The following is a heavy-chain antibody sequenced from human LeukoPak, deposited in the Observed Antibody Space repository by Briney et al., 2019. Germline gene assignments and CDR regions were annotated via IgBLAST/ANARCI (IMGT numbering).Heavy chain of an antibody. CDR1: GFTVSSNY. J-gene: IGHJ3*02. CDR3: ARSIAARPGDAFDI. D-gene: IGHD6-6*01. V-gene: IGHV3-11*04. Sequence: GGSLRLSCAASGFTVSSNYMSWVRQAPGKGLEWVSYISSSGSTIYYADSVKGRFTISRDNAKNSLYLQMNSLRAEDTAVYYCARSIAARPGDAFDIWGQGTMVTVSS. CDR2: ISSSGSTI.